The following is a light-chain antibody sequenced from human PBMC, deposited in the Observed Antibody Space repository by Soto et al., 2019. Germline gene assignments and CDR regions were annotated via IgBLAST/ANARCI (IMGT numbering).Light chain of an antibody. V-gene: IGKV4-1*01. CDR3: QQYYASPPT. CDR1: QIVLYTSNNKNY. CDR2: WAS. Sequence: DIMMSHSPYSVAVSXXXXAXXXXXAVQIVLYTSNNKNYLAWYQQKPRQSPELLISWASTRESGVPDRFSGSGSGSDFTLSISGLQAEDVAVYYCQQYYASPPTFGQGTKVDI. J-gene: IGKJ1*01.